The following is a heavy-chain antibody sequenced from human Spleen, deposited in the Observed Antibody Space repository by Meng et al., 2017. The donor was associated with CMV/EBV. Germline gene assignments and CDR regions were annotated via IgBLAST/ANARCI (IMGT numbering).Heavy chain of an antibody. D-gene: IGHD5-18*01. CDR1: GGSISSYY. J-gene: IGHJ4*02. V-gene: IGHV4-39*07. CDR2: IYYSGST. Sequence: QVQLHQLVAGLLKPSETLSLTCTVSGGSISSYYWSWIRQPPGKGLEWIGSIYYSGSTYYNPSLKSRVTISVDTSKNQFSLKLSSVTAADTAVYYCARGPRSGYSYAGPFDYWGQGTLVTASS. CDR3: ARGPRSGYSYAGPFDY.